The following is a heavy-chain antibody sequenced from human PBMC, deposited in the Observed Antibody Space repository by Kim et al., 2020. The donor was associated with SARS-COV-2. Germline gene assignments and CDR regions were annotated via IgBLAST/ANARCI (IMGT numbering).Heavy chain of an antibody. CDR2: ISGSGDNT. J-gene: IGHJ4*02. Sequence: GGSLRLSCAGSGFTFSSYAMSWVRQAPGKGLEWVSFISGSGDNTYYADSVKGRFTISRDNSKNTLFLQMNSLRADDAALYYCAKEADSTGYYLDYWGQGTLVTVSS. V-gene: IGHV3-23*01. CDR1: GFTFSSYA. CDR3: AKEADSTGYYLDY. D-gene: IGHD3-22*01.